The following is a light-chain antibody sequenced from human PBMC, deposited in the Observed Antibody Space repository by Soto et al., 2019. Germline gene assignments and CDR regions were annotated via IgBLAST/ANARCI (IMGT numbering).Light chain of an antibody. CDR3: AAWDDSLNGVV. J-gene: IGLJ2*01. V-gene: IGLV1-44*01. CDR1: SSNIGSNT. CDR2: NNN. Sequence: QSVLTQSPSASGTPGQRVTISCSGSSSNIGSNTVNWYQQFPGTAPKLLIYNNNERPSGVPDRFSGSKSGTSASLAISGLQSEDEADYYCAAWDDSLNGVVFGGGTKLTVL.